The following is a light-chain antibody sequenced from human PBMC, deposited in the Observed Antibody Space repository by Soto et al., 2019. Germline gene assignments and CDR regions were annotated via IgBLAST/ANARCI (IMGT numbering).Light chain of an antibody. CDR3: QQYGSSPQT. V-gene: IGKV3-20*01. Sequence: EIVLTKSPGTLSLSPGERATLSCRASQSVSSSYLAWYQQKPGQAPRLLIYGASSRATGIPDRFSGSGSGTDFTLTISRLEPDDFAVYYCQQYGSSPQTFGQGTRLEIK. J-gene: IGKJ5*01. CDR1: QSVSSSY. CDR2: GAS.